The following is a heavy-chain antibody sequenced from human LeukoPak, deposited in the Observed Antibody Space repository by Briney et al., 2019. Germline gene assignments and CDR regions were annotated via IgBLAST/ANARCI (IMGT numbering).Heavy chain of an antibody. CDR1: GYTFTSYD. D-gene: IGHD1-7*01. CDR2: MNPNSGNT. V-gene: IGHV1-8*01. Sequence: ASVKVSCKASGYTFTSYDINWVRQATGQGLEWMGWMNPNSGNTGYAQKFQGRVTMTRNTSISTAYMELSSPRSEDTAVYYCAREGITGTTGHYYYYGMDVWGQGTTVTVSS. CDR3: AREGITGTTGHYYYYGMDV. J-gene: IGHJ6*02.